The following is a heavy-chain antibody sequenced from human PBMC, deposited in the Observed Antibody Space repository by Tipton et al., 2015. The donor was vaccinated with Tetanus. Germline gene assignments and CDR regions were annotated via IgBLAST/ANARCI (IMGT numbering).Heavy chain of an antibody. CDR2: VYYTGSP. J-gene: IGHJ4*02. D-gene: IGHD5-24*01. CDR3: ARAEIEIGAYFDY. CDR1: GGSMRDYF. V-gene: IGHV4-59*01. Sequence: LRLSCTVSGGSMRDYFWSWIRQSPGKGLEWIGSVYYTGSPNYSPSLKSRVNISVDTSKNQFSLKLTSVTAADTAVDFCARAEIEIGAYFDYWGQGALVTVSS.